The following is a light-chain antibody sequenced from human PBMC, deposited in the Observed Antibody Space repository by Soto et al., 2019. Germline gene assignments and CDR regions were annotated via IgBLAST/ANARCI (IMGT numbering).Light chain of an antibody. CDR1: QSVTTY. CDR3: QQRSNWPPSCT. Sequence: DTVLTQSPATLSLSPGERATLSCRASQSVTTYLAWYQQKPGQAPRLLIYDASTRATGIPARFSGSGSGTDFTLTISSVEPEDFAVYYCQQRSNWPPSCTFGQGTKVDIK. CDR2: DAS. V-gene: IGKV3-11*01. J-gene: IGKJ2*02.